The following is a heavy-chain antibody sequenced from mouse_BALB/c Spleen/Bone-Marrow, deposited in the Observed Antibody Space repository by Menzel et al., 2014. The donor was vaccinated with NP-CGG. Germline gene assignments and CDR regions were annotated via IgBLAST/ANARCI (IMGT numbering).Heavy chain of an antibody. V-gene: IGHV1S29*02. J-gene: IGHJ2*01. Sequence: EVKLQGSGPELVKPGASVKISCKASGYPFTDYNMHWVKQSHGKSLEWIGYIYPHTSDTGYNQKFRNKATLTVDISSSTAYMVLRSLTSEDSAVYYCVRAPPITSVVTRDYWGQGTTPTVSS. CDR2: IYPHTSDT. CDR3: VRAPPITSVVTRDY. CDR1: GYPFTDYN. D-gene: IGHD1-1*01.